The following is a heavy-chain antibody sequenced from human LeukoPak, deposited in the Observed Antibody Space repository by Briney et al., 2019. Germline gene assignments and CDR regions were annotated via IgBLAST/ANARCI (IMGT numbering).Heavy chain of an antibody. CDR1: GGSISSYY. D-gene: IGHD2-2*01. J-gene: IGHJ6*03. Sequence: PSETLSLTCTVSGGSISSYYWSWIRQPPGKGLEWIGYIYYSGSTNYNPSLKSRVTISVDTSKNQFSLKLSSVTAADTAVYYCARHRGPAATFDYYYYYMDVWGKGTTVTVSS. V-gene: IGHV4-59*08. CDR3: ARHRGPAATFDYYYYYMDV. CDR2: IYYSGST.